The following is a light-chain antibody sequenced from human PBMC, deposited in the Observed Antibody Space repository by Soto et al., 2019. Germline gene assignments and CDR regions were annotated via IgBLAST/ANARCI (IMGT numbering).Light chain of an antibody. V-gene: IGKV1-5*03. CDR3: QQFNSFSRT. CDR1: QNIGSW. J-gene: IGKJ1*01. Sequence: DLQMTQSPSTLSASVGDRVTITCRASQNIGSWLAWYQQKPGKSPKLLIYKASRLESGVPSSFSGSGSGAEFTRTISSLQPDDFATYYCQQFNSFSRTFGQGTKVEIK. CDR2: KAS.